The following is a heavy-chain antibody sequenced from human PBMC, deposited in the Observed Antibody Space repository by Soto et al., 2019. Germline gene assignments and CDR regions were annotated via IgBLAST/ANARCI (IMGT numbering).Heavy chain of an antibody. CDR2: IIPIFRTS. Sequence: QVQLVQSGAEVKKPGASVKVSCKASGGTFTSYAISWVRQAPGQGLEWMGGIIPIFRTSHYAQKFQGRVTITADESTSTAYTALRSLSSEYTAVYYCAAKRKYQYYMEVWGKGTTVTVSS. V-gene: IGHV1-69*01. CDR1: GGTFTSYA. CDR3: AAKRKYQYYMEV. D-gene: IGHD2-2*01. J-gene: IGHJ6*03.